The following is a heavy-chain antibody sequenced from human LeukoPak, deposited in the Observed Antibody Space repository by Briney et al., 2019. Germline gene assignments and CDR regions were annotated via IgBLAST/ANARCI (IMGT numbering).Heavy chain of an antibody. CDR2: IYCSRST. Sequence: SETLSLTCTVSGGSISSGIYYWSWIRQPAGKGLEWLGRIYCSRSTNYNASLKSRVTISVDTSKNHFSLNLTSVTAADTAVYYCARGYNRFGVDYMDVWGKGTTVTIS. D-gene: IGHD3-10*01. J-gene: IGHJ6*03. CDR3: ARGYNRFGVDYMDV. V-gene: IGHV4-61*02. CDR1: GGSISSGIYY.